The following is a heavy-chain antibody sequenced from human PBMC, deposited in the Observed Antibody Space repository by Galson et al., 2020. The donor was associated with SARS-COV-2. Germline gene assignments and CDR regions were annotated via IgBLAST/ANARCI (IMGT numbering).Heavy chain of an antibody. CDR3: ATGFALRFLEWLLY. Sequence: ASVKVSCKVSGYTLTELSMHWVRQAPGKGLEWMGGFDPEDGETIYAQKFQGRVTMTEDTSTDTAYMELSSLRSEDTAVYYCATGFALRFLEWLLYWGQGTLVTVSS. V-gene: IGHV1-24*01. CDR1: GYTLTELS. D-gene: IGHD3-3*01. CDR2: FDPEDGET. J-gene: IGHJ4*02.